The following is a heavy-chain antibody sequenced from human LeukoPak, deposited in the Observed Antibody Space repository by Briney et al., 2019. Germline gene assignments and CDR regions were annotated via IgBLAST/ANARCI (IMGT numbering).Heavy chain of an antibody. CDR2: ISYDGSNK. CDR1: GFTFSSYG. V-gene: IGHV3-30*03. CDR3: ARVWTPTAAIPNFDY. D-gene: IGHD2-21*02. J-gene: IGHJ4*02. Sequence: GGSLRLSCAASGFTFSSYGMHWVRQAPGRGLEWVAVISYDGSNKYYADSVKGRFTISRDNAKNSLYLQIHSVRADDTAVYYCARVWTPTAAIPNFDYWGQGTLVTVYS.